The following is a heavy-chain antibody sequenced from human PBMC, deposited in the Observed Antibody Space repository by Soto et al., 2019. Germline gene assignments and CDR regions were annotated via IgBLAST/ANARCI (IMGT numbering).Heavy chain of an antibody. V-gene: IGHV3-23*01. J-gene: IGHJ4*02. Sequence: GGSLRLSCAASGFTFSSYAMSWVRQAPGKGLEWVSAISGSGGSTYYADSVKGRFTISRDNSKNMLYLQMNSLGAEDTAVYYCAKAFNSEPDYYDSSGYKSGNDYWGQGTLVTVSS. CDR1: GFTFSSYA. CDR3: AKAFNSEPDYYDSSGYKSGNDY. D-gene: IGHD3-22*01. CDR2: ISGSGGST.